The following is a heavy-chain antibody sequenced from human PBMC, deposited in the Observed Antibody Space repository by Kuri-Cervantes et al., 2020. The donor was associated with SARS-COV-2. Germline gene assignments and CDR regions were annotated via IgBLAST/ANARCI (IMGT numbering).Heavy chain of an antibody. J-gene: IGHJ4*02. CDR2: ISGSGGST. D-gene: IGHD4-17*01. Sequence: GESLKISCAASGFTFSSYAMSWVRQAPGKGLEWVSAISGSGGSTYYADPVKGRFTISRDNSKNTLYLQMNSLGAEDTAVYYCAKGRTVTTHPFDYWGQGTLVTVSS. CDR1: GFTFSSYA. V-gene: IGHV3-23*01. CDR3: AKGRTVTTHPFDY.